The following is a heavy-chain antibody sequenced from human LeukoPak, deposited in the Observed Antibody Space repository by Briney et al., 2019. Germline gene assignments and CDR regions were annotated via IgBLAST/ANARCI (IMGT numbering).Heavy chain of an antibody. J-gene: IGHJ4*02. CDR3: ARNPDYDSSGYVRY. Sequence: GGSLRLSCAASGFTFSSYAMSWVRQAPGKGLEWVSAISGSGGSTYYADSVKGRFTISRDNSKNTLYLQMNSLRAEDTAVYYCARNPDYDSSGYVRYWGQGTLVTVSS. CDR2: ISGSGGST. D-gene: IGHD3-22*01. V-gene: IGHV3-23*01. CDR1: GFTFSSYA.